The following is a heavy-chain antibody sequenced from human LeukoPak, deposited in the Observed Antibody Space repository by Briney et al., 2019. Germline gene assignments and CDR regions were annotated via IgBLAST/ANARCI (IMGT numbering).Heavy chain of an antibody. V-gene: IGHV3-74*01. CDR2: IHNDGSST. Sequence: GGSLRLSCAASGFTFSRYWMHWVRQAPGTGLVWVSRIHNDGSSTGYADSVKGRFTISRDNAKNTVYLQMNSLRAEDTAVYYCARGMYYDILTGPLGFDYWGQGTLVTVSS. CDR1: GFTFSRYW. D-gene: IGHD3-9*01. J-gene: IGHJ4*02. CDR3: ARGMYYDILTGPLGFDY.